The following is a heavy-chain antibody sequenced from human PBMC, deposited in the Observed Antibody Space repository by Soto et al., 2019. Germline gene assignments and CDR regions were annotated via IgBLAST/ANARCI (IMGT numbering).Heavy chain of an antibody. Sequence: GGSLRLSCAASGFTFSSYAMSWVRQAPGKGLEWVSAISGSGGSTYYADSVKGRFTISRDNSKNTLYLQMNSLRAEDTAVYYCAKDIKYYDSSGHPYYWYFDLWGRGTLVTVSS. J-gene: IGHJ2*01. CDR3: AKDIKYYDSSGHPYYWYFDL. CDR2: ISGSGGST. CDR1: GFTFSSYA. D-gene: IGHD3-22*01. V-gene: IGHV3-23*01.